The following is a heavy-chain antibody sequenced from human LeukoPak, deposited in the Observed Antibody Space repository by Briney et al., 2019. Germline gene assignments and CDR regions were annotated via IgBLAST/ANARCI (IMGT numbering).Heavy chain of an antibody. Sequence: ASVKVSCKASGYTFTGYYMHWVRQAPGQGLEWMGWINPNSGGTHYAQKFQGRVTMTRDTSISTAYMELSRLRSDDTAVYYCARRQRITMVRGVIWGFDPWDQGTLVTVSS. V-gene: IGHV1-2*02. CDR2: INPNSGGT. J-gene: IGHJ5*02. CDR1: GYTFTGYY. D-gene: IGHD3-10*01. CDR3: ARRQRITMVRGVIWGFDP.